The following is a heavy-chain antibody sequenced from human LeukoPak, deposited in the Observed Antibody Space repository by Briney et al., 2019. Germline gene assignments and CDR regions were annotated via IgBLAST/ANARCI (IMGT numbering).Heavy chain of an antibody. CDR2: IFTSGST. V-gene: IGHV4-4*07. D-gene: IGHD5-12*01. J-gene: IGHJ6*03. CDR1: GGSISNYY. Sequence: PSETLSLTCTVSGGSISNYYWTWIRQPAGKGLEWVGRIFTSGSTNYNLSLKSRVTISLDTSKNQFSLKLSSVTAADTAVYYCARDNGGYGTEYYYYYMDVWSKGTTVTVSS. CDR3: ARDNGGYGTEYYYYYMDV.